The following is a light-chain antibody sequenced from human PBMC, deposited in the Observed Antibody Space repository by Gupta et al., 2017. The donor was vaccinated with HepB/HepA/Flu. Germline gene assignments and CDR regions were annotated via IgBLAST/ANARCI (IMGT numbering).Light chain of an antibody. CDR2: GAS. CDR3: QQDCSSIVS. V-gene: IGKV3-20*01. CDR1: QSVRSNY. J-gene: IGKJ4*01. Sequence: EIVLTQSPGTLSLSPGERATLSCRASQSVRSNYLAWYQQKPGQAPRLLIYGASSRATGIPDRFSGSRSGTDFTLTISRLEPEDFAVFYCQQDCSSIVSFGSGTTVDLK.